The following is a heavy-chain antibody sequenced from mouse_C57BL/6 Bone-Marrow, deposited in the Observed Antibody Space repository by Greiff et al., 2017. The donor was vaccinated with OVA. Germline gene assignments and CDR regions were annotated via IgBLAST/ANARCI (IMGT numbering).Heavy chain of an antibody. CDR2: IYPGSGNT. Sequence: VQLQESGAELVRPGASVKLSCKASGYTFTDYYINWVKQRPGQGLEWIARIYPGSGNTYYNEKFKGKATLTAEKSSSTAYMQLSSLTSEDSAVYFCAREVIYYDYDHYFDYWGQGTTLTVSS. CDR1: GYTFTDYY. D-gene: IGHD2-4*01. V-gene: IGHV1-76*01. J-gene: IGHJ2*01. CDR3: AREVIYYDYDHYFDY.